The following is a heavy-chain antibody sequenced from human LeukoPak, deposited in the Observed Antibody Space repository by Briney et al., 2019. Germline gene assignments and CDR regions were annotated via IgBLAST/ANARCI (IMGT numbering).Heavy chain of an antibody. D-gene: IGHD6-13*01. CDR3: ASSSWYSGDE. CDR1: GGSFSGYY. V-gene: IGHV4-34*01. Sequence: PSETLPLTCAVYGGSFSGYYWSWIRQPPGKGLEWIGEINHSGSTNYNPSLKSRVTISVDTSKNQFSLKLSSVTAADTAVYYCASSSWYSGDEWGQGTLVTVSS. CDR2: INHSGST. J-gene: IGHJ4*02.